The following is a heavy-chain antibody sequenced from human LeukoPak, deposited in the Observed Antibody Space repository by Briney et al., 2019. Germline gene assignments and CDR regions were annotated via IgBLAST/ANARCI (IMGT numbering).Heavy chain of an antibody. CDR2: IYYSGST. Sequence: SETLSLTCTVSGGSISSYYWSWVRQPPGKGLEWIGYIYYSGSTNYNPSLKSRVTISVDTSKNQFSLKLSSVTAEDTAVYYCAKVHDRRSSRNDYYYYGMDVWGQGTTVTVSS. CDR3: AKVHDRRSSRNDYYYYGMDV. D-gene: IGHD3-9*01. V-gene: IGHV4-59*12. J-gene: IGHJ6*02. CDR1: GGSISSYY.